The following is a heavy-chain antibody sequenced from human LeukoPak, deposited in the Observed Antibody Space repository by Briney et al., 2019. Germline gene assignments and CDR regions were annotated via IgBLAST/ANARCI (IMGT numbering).Heavy chain of an antibody. J-gene: IGHJ6*03. V-gene: IGHV3-7*01. CDR1: EFTFSSYA. CDR2: IKQDGSEK. CDR3: ARALKGLRRRMGGTTTFEYYYYMDV. Sequence: GGSLRLSCAASEFTFSSYAMSWVRQAPGKGLEWVANIKQDGSEKYYVDSVKGRFTISRDNGKNSLYLQMNSLRAEDTAVYYCARALKGLRRRMGGTTTFEYYYYMDVWGKGTTVTISS. D-gene: IGHD1-26*01.